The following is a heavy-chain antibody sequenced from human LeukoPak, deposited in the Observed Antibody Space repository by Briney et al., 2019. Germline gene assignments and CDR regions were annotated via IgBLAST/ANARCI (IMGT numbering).Heavy chain of an antibody. Sequence: LAGGSLRLSCAASGNYWMHWVRQAPGKGLVWVSHINSDGSWTSYADSVKGRFTISKDHAKNTVYLQMNNLRAEDTAVYYCVSFYETYWGRGTLVTVSS. D-gene: IGHD2/OR15-2a*01. V-gene: IGHV3-74*01. CDR2: INSDGSWT. J-gene: IGHJ4*02. CDR1: GNYW. CDR3: VSFYETY.